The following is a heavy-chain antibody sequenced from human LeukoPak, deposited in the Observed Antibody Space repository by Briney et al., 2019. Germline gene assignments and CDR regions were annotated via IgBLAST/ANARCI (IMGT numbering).Heavy chain of an antibody. Sequence: GGSLRLSCAASGFTFSSYAMHWVRQAPGKGLEWVAVISYDGSNKYYADSVKGRFAISRDNSKNTLYLQMNSLRAEDTAVYYCAREPRIAAAEYGVMFDYWGQGTLVTVSS. J-gene: IGHJ4*02. V-gene: IGHV3-30*09. D-gene: IGHD6-13*01. CDR3: AREPRIAAAEYGVMFDY. CDR1: GFTFSSYA. CDR2: ISYDGSNK.